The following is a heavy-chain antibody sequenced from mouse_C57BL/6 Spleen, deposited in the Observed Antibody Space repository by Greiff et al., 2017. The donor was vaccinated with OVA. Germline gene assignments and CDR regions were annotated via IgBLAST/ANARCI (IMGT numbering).Heavy chain of an antibody. CDR3: VRHTDYDYFDY. J-gene: IGHJ2*01. V-gene: IGHV10-1*01. CDR1: GFSFNTYA. Sequence: EVKLLESGGGLVQPKGSLKLSCAASGFSFNTYAMNWVRQAPGKGLEWVARIRSKSNNYATYYADSVKDRFTISRDDSESMLYLQMNNLKTEDTVMYYCVRHTDYDYFDYWGQGTTLTVSS. CDR2: IRSKSNNYAT. D-gene: IGHD2-4*01.